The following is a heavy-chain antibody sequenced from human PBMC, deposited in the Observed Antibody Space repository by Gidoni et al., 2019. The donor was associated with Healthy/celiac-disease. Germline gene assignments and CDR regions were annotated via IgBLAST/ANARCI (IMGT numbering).Heavy chain of an antibody. D-gene: IGHD6-19*01. CDR3: ARDWGPAAVARNYYYYGMDV. Sequence: QVQLVESGGGVVQPGRSLRLSCAASGFTFRSYCIHWVRQAPGKGLEWVAVISYDGSNKYYADSVKGRFTISRDNSKNTLYLQMNSLRAEDTAVYYCARDWGPAAVARNYYYYGMDVWGQGTTVTVSS. V-gene: IGHV3-30-3*01. J-gene: IGHJ6*02. CDR2: ISYDGSNK. CDR1: GFTFRSYC.